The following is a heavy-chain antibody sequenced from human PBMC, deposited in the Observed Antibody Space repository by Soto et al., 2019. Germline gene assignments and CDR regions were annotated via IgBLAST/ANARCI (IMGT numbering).Heavy chain of an antibody. D-gene: IGHD1-26*01. CDR2: ISYDGNNQ. V-gene: IGHV3-30*18. J-gene: IGHJ4*02. CDR3: AKGFFVGATTSPFES. CDR1: GFTFDNYG. Sequence: VRLIQSGGGAVQPGRALTLACVASGFTFDNYGMHWVRQAPGQGLEWVAVISYDGNNQYYEDSVKGRFTISRDNSRNTLYLQMNNLRREDTGVYYCAKGFFVGATTSPFESCGQGTLVAVSS.